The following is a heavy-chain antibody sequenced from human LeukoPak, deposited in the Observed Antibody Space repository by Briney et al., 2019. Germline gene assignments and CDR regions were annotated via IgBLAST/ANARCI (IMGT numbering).Heavy chain of an antibody. CDR3: ARSGGQQPVQVDY. V-gene: IGHV3-7*01. Sequence: GGSLRLSCAASGFTFSSYWMSWVRQAPGKGLEWVANIKQDGSEKYYVDSVKGRFTISRDNAKNSLYLQMNSLRAEDTAVYYCARSGGQQPVQVDYWGQGTLVTVSS. J-gene: IGHJ4*02. CDR1: GFTFSSYW. CDR2: IKQDGSEK. D-gene: IGHD6-13*01.